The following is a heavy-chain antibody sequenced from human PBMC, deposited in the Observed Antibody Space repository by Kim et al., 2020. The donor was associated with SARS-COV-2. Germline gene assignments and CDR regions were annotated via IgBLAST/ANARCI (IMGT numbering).Heavy chain of an antibody. Sequence: SETLSLTCTVSGGSISSTDSYWGWIRQPPGKGLEWIGSTYYSGTTYYNPSLKSRVTISVDTSKNHFSLRLNSVTAADTAVYYCAREKYNRNWYVREYYFDYWGQGTLVTVSS. D-gene: IGHD1-7*01. CDR2: TYYSGTT. CDR3: AREKYNRNWYVREYYFDY. CDR1: GGSISSTDSY. V-gene: IGHV4-39*07. J-gene: IGHJ4*02.